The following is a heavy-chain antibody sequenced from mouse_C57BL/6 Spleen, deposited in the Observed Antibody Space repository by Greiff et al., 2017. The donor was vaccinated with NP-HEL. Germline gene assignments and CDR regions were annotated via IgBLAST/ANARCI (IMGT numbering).Heavy chain of an antibody. D-gene: IGHD1-1*01. CDR2: IDPSDSYT. V-gene: IGHV1-50*01. Sequence: VKLQESGAELVKPGASVKLSCKASGYTFTSYWMQWVKQRPGQGLEWIGEIDPSDSYTNYNQQFKGKATLTVNPSSTTAYMQLSSLTSEDSAVYYCARVDYYGSSYEYFDVWGTGTTVTVSS. CDR3: ARVDYYGSSYEYFDV. CDR1: GYTFTSYW. J-gene: IGHJ1*03.